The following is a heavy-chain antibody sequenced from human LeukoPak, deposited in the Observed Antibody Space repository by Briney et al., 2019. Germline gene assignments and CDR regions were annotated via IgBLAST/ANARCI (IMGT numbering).Heavy chain of an antibody. V-gene: IGHV3-23*01. CDR3: ARGKDNSGTWDYFDY. J-gene: IGHJ4*02. D-gene: IGHD6-19*01. CDR2: ISGSGAKT. CDR1: GFTFNSYA. Sequence: GGSLRLSCAASGFTFNSYAMSWVRQAPGKGLEWVSTISGSGAKTYYADSVKGRFTISRDNSENTLYPQMNSLRADDTAVYYCARGKDNSGTWDYFDYWGQGTLVTVSS.